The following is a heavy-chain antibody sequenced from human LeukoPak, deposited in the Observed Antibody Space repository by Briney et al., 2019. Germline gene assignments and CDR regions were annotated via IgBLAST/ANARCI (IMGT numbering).Heavy chain of an antibody. Sequence: GASVKVSCKASGYTFTSYDINWVRQATGQGLEWMGWMNPNSGNTGYAQKFQGRVTITRNTSISTAYMELSSLRSEDTAVYYCARGHDSDIVVVVAARNYYYYMDVWGKGTTVTVSS. CDR2: MNPNSGNT. D-gene: IGHD2-15*01. CDR3: ARGHDSDIVVVVAARNYYYYMDV. CDR1: GYTFTSYD. J-gene: IGHJ6*03. V-gene: IGHV1-8*03.